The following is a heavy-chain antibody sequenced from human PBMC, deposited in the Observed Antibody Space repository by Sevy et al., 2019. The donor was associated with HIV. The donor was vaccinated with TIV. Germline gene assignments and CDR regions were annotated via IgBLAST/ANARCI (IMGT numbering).Heavy chain of an antibody. CDR3: ARGFNGGTMVRGASRAFDI. CDR2: INHSGST. D-gene: IGHD3-10*01. J-gene: IGHJ3*02. Sequence: SETLSLTCAVYGGSFSGYYWSWIRQPPGKGLEWIGEINHSGSTNYNPSLKSRVTISVDTSKNQFSLKLSSVTAADTAVYYCARGFNGGTMVRGASRAFDIWGQGTMVTVSS. V-gene: IGHV4-34*01. CDR1: GGSFSGYY.